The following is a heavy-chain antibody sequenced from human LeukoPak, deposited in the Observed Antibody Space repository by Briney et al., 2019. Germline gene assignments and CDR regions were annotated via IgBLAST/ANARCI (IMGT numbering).Heavy chain of an antibody. D-gene: IGHD6-13*01. CDR3: ARDRAAAGTAETDY. J-gene: IGHJ4*02. Sequence: TSSETLSLTCTVSGGSISRYYWSWIRQPPGKGLEWIGSIYYSGSTYYNPSLKSRVTISVDTSKNQFSLKLSSVTAADTAVYYCARDRAAAGTAETDYWGQGTLVTVSS. CDR2: IYYSGST. V-gene: IGHV4-59*12. CDR1: GGSISRYY.